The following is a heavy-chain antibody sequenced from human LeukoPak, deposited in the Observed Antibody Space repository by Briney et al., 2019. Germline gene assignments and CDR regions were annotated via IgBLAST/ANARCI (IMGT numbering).Heavy chain of an antibody. J-gene: IGHJ4*02. CDR2: INGYNGNT. CDR1: GYTFTDYG. V-gene: IGHV1-18*01. D-gene: IGHD3-22*01. CDR3: ARDNNYYDSGGYWRDEY. Sequence: ASVKVSCKASGYTFTDYGFTWVRQAPGPGLEWMGWINGYNGNTNYAQNFQGRVTMTTDTSTNTAYMELRSLRSDDTAVYYCARDNNYYDSGGYWRDEYWGQGTLVAVSS.